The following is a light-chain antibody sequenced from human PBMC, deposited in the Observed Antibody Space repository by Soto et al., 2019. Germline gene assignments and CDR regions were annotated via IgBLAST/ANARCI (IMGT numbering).Light chain of an antibody. V-gene: IGLV2-11*01. CDR1: SSDVGGYYY. J-gene: IGLJ3*02. CDR3: CSYAPNYTWV. Sequence: QSALTQPRSVSGSPGQSVTISCTGSSSDVGGYYYVSWYQQLPGKAPKLIIFDVHKRPSGVPDRFSGSKSGTTASLTISGLQAEDEADYYCCSYAPNYTWVFGGGTKVTVL. CDR2: DVH.